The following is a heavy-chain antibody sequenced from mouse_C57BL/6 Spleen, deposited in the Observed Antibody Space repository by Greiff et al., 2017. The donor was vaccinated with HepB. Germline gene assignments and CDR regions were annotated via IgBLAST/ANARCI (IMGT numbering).Heavy chain of an antibody. CDR2: IYPSDSET. CDR1: GYTFTSYW. Sequence: QVQLQQPGAELVRPGSSVKLSCKASGYTFTSYWMDWVKQRPGQGLEWIGNIYPSDSETHYNQKFKDKATLTVDKSSSTAYMQLSSLTSEDSAVYYCASRRSPYAMDYWGQGTSVTVSS. D-gene: IGHD6-2*01. J-gene: IGHJ4*01. CDR3: ASRRSPYAMDY. V-gene: IGHV1-61*01.